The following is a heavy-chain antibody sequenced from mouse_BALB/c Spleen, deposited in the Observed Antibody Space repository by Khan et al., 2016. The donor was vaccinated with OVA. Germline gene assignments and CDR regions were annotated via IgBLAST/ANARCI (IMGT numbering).Heavy chain of an antibody. CDR1: GFSLTSYG. D-gene: IGHD1-3*01. J-gene: IGHJ2*01. CDR3: ARLEDI. CDR2: IWAGGST. Sequence: VQLQESGPGLVAPSQSLSITCTVSGFSLTSYGVHWVRQPPGKGLEWLGVIWAGGSTNYNSALMSRLSPSNDNSKSQVFLKMNRLKTEDTAMYYCARLEDIWGQGTTLTVSS. V-gene: IGHV2-9*02.